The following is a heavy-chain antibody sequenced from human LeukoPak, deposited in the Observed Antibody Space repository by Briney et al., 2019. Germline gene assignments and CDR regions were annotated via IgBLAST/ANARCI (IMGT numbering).Heavy chain of an antibody. CDR2: IYYSGST. CDR3: AREAVTMDRGVIITYYFDY. CDR1: GGSISSGGYY. J-gene: IGHJ4*02. V-gene: IGHV4-31*03. D-gene: IGHD3-10*01. Sequence: PSQTLSLTCTVSGGSISSGGYYWSWIRQHPGKGLEWIGYIYYSGSTYYNPSLKSRVTISVDTSKNQFSLKLSSVTAADTAVYYCAREAVTMDRGVIITYYFDYWGQGTLVTVSS.